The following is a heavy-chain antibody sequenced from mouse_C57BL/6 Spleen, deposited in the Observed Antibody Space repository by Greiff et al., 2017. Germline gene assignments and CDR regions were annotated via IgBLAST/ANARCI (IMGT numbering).Heavy chain of an antibody. J-gene: IGHJ2*01. CDR2: IDPETGGT. D-gene: IGHD2-3*01. Sequence: QVHVKQSGAELVRPGASVTLSCKASGYTFTDYEMHWVKQTPVHGLEWIGAIDPETGGTAYNQKFKGKAILTADKSSSTAYMELRSLTSEDSAVYYCTRERLYGGYYAYFDYWGQGTTLTVSS. CDR3: TRERLYGGYYAYFDY. CDR1: GYTFTDYE. V-gene: IGHV1-15*01.